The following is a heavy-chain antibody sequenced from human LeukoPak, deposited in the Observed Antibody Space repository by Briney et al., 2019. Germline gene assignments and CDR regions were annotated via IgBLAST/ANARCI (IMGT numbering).Heavy chain of an antibody. Sequence: GGSLRLSCVASGFTLRNYGMHWVRQAPGKGLEWVAVLWKDGSNNFYAVSVKGRFRFSRDNSKDMLYLQMNSLRAEDTAVYYCAKEYEIFVGAFDIWGQGTMVTVSS. CDR1: GFTLRNYG. D-gene: IGHD3-9*01. V-gene: IGHV3-33*06. CDR3: AKEYEIFVGAFDI. J-gene: IGHJ3*02. CDR2: LWKDGSNN.